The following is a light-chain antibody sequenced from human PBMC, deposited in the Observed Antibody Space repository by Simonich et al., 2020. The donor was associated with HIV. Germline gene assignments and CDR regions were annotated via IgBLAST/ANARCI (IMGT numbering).Light chain of an antibody. V-gene: IGKV2D-29*02. CDR3: MQSIQFPFT. CDR2: EVS. Sequence: DIVMTQSPISLSVTPGQPASIPCKSSQSLLDSNGKNYLYWYLQRPGQSQQPLIYEVSNRFSGVPDRFSGSGSGTDFTLKISRVEAEDVAVYYCMQSIQFPFTFGPGTKVDIK. CDR1: QSLLDSNGKNY. J-gene: IGKJ3*01.